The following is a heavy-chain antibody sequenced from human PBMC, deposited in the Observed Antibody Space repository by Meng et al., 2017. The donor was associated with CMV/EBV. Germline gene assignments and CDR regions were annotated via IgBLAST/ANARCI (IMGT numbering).Heavy chain of an antibody. J-gene: IGHJ6*02. Sequence: ASVKVSCKASGCTFTSYGISWVRQAPGQGLEWMGWISAYNGNTNYAQKLQGRVTMTTDTSTSTAYMELRSLRSDDTAVYYCARGPNGYCSSTSCYFYGMDVWGQGTTVTVSS. CDR2: ISAYNGNT. CDR3: ARGPNGYCSSTSCYFYGMDV. V-gene: IGHV1-18*01. D-gene: IGHD2-2*01. CDR1: GCTFTSYG.